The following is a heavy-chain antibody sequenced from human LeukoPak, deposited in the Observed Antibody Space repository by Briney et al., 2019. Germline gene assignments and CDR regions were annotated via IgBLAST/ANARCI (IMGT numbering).Heavy chain of an antibody. D-gene: IGHD5-18*01. CDR1: GGSISSYY. Sequence: SETLSLTCPVSGGSISSYYWSWIRQPPGKGLEWIGYIYYSGSTNYNPSLKSRVTISVDASKNQFSLKLSSVTAADTAVYCCARLNGDTATYFDYWGQGTLVTVSS. CDR2: IYYSGST. V-gene: IGHV4-59*08. CDR3: ARLNGDTATYFDY. J-gene: IGHJ4*02.